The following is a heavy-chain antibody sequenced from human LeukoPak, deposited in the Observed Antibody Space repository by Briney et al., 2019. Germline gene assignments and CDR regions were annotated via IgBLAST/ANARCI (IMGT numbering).Heavy chain of an antibody. CDR1: GGSISSSSYY. CDR2: IYYSGST. V-gene: IGHV4-61*05. D-gene: IGHD6-13*01. J-gene: IGHJ4*02. Sequence: PSETLSLTCTVSGGSISSSSYYWGWIRQPPGKGLEWTGYIYYSGSTNYNPSLKSRVTISVDTSKNQFSLKLSSVTAADTAVYYCARQGYSSSWYFLDYWGQGTLVTVSS. CDR3: ARQGYSSSWYFLDY.